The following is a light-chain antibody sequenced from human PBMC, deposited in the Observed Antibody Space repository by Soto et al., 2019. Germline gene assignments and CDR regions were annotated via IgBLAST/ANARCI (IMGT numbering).Light chain of an antibody. CDR2: DAS. J-gene: IGKJ1*01. CDR1: QSVGSF. CDR3: QQRASWLGT. Sequence: EIVLTQSPATLSLSPGERATLSCRASQSVGSFLAWYQQKSGQTPRLLIYDASNRATGIPARFSGSGSGTDFTLTISSLEPEDFAVYYCQQRASWLGTFGHGTKVDMK. V-gene: IGKV3-11*01.